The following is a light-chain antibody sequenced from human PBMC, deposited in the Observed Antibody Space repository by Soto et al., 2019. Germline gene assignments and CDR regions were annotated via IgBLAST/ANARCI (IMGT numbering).Light chain of an antibody. CDR3: MQALQTPFT. J-gene: IGKJ4*01. CDR1: QSLLHDNGFNY. Sequence: EIVMTQSPLSLPVTPGEPASISCRSSQSLLHDNGFNYLDWYLLKPGQSPQLLIYLGSNRASGVPDRFSGSGSGTDFSLEISRVEAEDVGVYYCMQALQTPFTFGGGTKVDIK. CDR2: LGS. V-gene: IGKV2-28*01.